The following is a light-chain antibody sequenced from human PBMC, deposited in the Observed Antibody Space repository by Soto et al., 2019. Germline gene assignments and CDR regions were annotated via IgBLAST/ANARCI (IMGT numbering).Light chain of an antibody. V-gene: IGLV2-14*01. CDR3: SSYTSTNTPVV. CDR2: VVS. Sequence: QSVLTQPASVSGSPGQTITISCTGTSSDVGGYNYVSWYQHNPGKAPKLLTYVVSNRPSGVSDRFSGSKSDNMASLTISGLQAEDEADYYCSSYTSTNTPVVFGGGTKVTVL. CDR1: SSDVGGYNY. J-gene: IGLJ2*01.